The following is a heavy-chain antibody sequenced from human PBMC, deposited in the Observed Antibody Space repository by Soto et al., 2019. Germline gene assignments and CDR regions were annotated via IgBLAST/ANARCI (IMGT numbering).Heavy chain of an antibody. J-gene: IGHJ4*02. V-gene: IGHV4-30-4*01. CDR3: ARDPDSSGWFGFDY. D-gene: IGHD6-19*01. CDR1: GGSVRRGETY. Sequence: SETLSLTCNVSGGSVRRGETYWSWIRQSPGNGLEWIGYIHYSGSTYYNPSLRSRVTMSLDMSKNQFSLQLNSVTPEDTAVYYCARDPDSSGWFGFDYWGQGTLVTVSS. CDR2: IHYSGST.